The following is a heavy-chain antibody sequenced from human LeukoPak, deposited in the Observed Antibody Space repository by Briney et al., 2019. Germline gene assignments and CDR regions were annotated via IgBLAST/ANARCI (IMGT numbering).Heavy chain of an antibody. CDR1: GFTFSSYA. V-gene: IGHV3-23*01. D-gene: IGHD6-19*01. CDR3: AKGPVAGTTSHFFHY. J-gene: IGHJ4*02. CDR2: VSGSGGST. Sequence: PGGSLRLSCAASGFTFSSYAMSWVRQAPGRGLEWVSAVSGSGGSTYYADSVKGRFTISRDNSKNTLYLQMNSLRAEDTAVYYCAKGPVAGTTSHFFHYWGQGTPVTVSS.